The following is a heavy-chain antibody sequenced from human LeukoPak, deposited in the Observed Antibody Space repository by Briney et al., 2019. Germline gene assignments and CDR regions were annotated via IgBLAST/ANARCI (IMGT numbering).Heavy chain of an antibody. CDR1: GGSISSSSYY. J-gene: IGHJ4*02. D-gene: IGHD6-19*01. CDR2: IYYSGST. V-gene: IGHV4-39*01. CDR3: ARQSGWLDY. Sequence: PSETLSLTCTVSGGSISSSSYYRGWIRQPPGKGLEWIGSIYYSGSTYYNPSLKSRVTISVDTSKNQFSLKLSSVTAADTAVYYCARQSGWLDYWGQGTLVTVSS.